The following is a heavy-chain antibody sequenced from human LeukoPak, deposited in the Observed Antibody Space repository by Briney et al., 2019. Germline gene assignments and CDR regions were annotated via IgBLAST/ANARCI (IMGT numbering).Heavy chain of an antibody. CDR3: ARDWAGYDSSGYVYYYYMDV. Sequence: GASVKVSCKSSGYTFTSYYIHWVRQAPGQGLEWMGIINPSGGSTSYAQKFQGRVTMTRDMSTSTVYMELSSLRSEDTAVYYCARDWAGYDSSGYVYYYYMDVCGKGTTVTVSS. V-gene: IGHV1-46*01. CDR1: GYTFTSYY. CDR2: INPSGGST. J-gene: IGHJ6*03. D-gene: IGHD3-22*01.